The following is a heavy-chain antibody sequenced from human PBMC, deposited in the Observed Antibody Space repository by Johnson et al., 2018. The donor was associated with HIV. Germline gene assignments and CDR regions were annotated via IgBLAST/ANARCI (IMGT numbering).Heavy chain of an antibody. Sequence: VQLVESGGGLVQPGGSLRLSCAASGFTFSSYWMSWVRQAPGKGLEWVANIKQDGSEKYYVDSVKGRFTISRDNAKNSLYLQMNSLRAEDTAVYYCARAGEQWLAPLDAVYIWGQGTMVTVSS. CDR2: IKQDGSEK. J-gene: IGHJ3*02. CDR3: ARAGEQWLAPLDAVYI. D-gene: IGHD6-19*01. CDR1: GFTFSSYW. V-gene: IGHV3-7*01.